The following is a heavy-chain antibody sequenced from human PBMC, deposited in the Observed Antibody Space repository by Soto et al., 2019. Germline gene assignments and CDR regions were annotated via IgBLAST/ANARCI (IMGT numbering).Heavy chain of an antibody. D-gene: IGHD2-15*01. CDR3: ARGHEVGGNSDAFDV. Sequence: QVQLVQSGAEVKKPGSSVKVSCKASGGSFRREAINWVRQAPGQGPEWMGGILPFFNTADYAQKFQGRVTLTADVSTTTVYMELGSLRFEDTAVYYCARGHEVGGNSDAFDVWGQGKMVIVSS. V-gene: IGHV1-69*12. CDR2: ILPFFNTA. J-gene: IGHJ3*01. CDR1: GGSFRREA.